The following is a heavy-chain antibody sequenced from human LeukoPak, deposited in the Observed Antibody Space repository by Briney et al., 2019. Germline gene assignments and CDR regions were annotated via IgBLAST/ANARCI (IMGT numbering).Heavy chain of an antibody. D-gene: IGHD6-19*01. CDR3: ATKQWLAPPPDS. CDR1: GFTFSKYW. CDR2: INTDGTVT. Sequence: PGGSLRLSCAASGFTFSKYWMLWVRQAPGKGLESVSRINTDGTVTTYADSVKGRFTVSRDNADNTISLQMNSVRDEDTAVYYCATKQWLAPPPDSWGQGTPVTVSS. V-gene: IGHV3-74*01. J-gene: IGHJ4*02.